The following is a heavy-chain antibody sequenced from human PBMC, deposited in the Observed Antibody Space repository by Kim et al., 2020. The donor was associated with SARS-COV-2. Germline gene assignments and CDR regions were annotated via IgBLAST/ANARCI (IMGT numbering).Heavy chain of an antibody. Sequence: DKFYRGSVNGRFTISRDNAENSLYLQMDSLRAEDTAVYYCARAGSSDYWGQGTLVTVSS. J-gene: IGHJ4*02. CDR2: DK. D-gene: IGHD6-6*01. V-gene: IGHV3-7*01. CDR3: ARAGSSDY.